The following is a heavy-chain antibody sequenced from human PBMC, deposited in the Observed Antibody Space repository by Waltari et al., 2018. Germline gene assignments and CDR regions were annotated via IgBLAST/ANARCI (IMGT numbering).Heavy chain of an antibody. Sequence: QVQLQESGPGLVKPSQTLSLTCTVSGGSISSGGYYWSWIRQHPGKGLGWIGYINHSGGTYYNPSLKSRVTISVDRSKNQFSLKLSSVTAADTAVYYCARGTLIGGIYTAMVPDYWGQGTLVTVSS. CDR2: INHSGGT. V-gene: IGHV4-31*03. D-gene: IGHD5-18*01. CDR3: ARGTLIGGIYTAMVPDY. CDR1: GGSISSGGYY. J-gene: IGHJ4*02.